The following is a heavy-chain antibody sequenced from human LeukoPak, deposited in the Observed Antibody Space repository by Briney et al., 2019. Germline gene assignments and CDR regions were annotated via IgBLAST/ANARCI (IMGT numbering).Heavy chain of an antibody. J-gene: IGHJ2*01. V-gene: IGHV1-2*02. Sequence: ASVKVSCKASGYTFTGYYMHWVRQAPGQGLEWMGWINPNSGGTNYAQKFQGRVTMTRDTSISTAYMELSRLRSDDTAVYYCARDLVPYYYGSGSRYFDLWGRGTLVTVSS. CDR1: GYTFTGYY. CDR2: INPNSGGT. D-gene: IGHD3-10*01. CDR3: ARDLVPYYYGSGSRYFDL.